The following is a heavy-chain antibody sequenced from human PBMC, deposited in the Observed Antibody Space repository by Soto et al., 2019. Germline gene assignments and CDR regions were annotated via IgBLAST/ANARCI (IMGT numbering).Heavy chain of an antibody. CDR1: GFSMRGSTSNFY. J-gene: IGHJ6*02. Sequence: PSDTLCLTCSFSGFSMRGSTSNFYWSWIRQSPGKGLDWIGSIYYSGATNYNPSLESRLTISVDTSKNQFSLNLSSVTAADTAVYYCARAMGDWGTYYYYYGFDVWGHGTKVTGSS. CDR2: IYYSGAT. CDR3: ARAMGDWGTYYYYYGFDV. D-gene: IGHD3-16*01. V-gene: IGHV4-59*01.